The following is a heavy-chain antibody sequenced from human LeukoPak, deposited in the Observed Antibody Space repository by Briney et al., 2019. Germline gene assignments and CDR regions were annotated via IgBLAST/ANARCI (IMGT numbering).Heavy chain of an antibody. CDR2: ISSSGSTI. Sequence: PGGSLRLSCAASGFTFSSYEMNWVRQAPGKGLEWVSYISSSGSTIYYADSVKGRFTSSRDNAKNSLYLQMNSLRAEDTAVYYCARGSSSYDCWGQGTLVTVSS. CDR3: ARGSSSYDC. D-gene: IGHD6-13*01. CDR1: GFTFSSYE. J-gene: IGHJ4*02. V-gene: IGHV3-48*03.